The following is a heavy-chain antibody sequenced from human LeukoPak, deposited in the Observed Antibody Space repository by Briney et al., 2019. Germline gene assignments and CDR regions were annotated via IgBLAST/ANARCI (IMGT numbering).Heavy chain of an antibody. Sequence: SETLSLTCTVSGGSISSYYWSWIRQPPGKGLEWIGYIYYSGSTYYNPSLKSRVTISVDTSKNQFSLKLSSVTAADTAVYYCARDDGVAATRWFDPWGQGTLVTVSS. CDR3: ARDDGVAATRWFDP. CDR1: GGSISSYY. D-gene: IGHD2-15*01. J-gene: IGHJ5*02. CDR2: IYYSGST. V-gene: IGHV4-59*12.